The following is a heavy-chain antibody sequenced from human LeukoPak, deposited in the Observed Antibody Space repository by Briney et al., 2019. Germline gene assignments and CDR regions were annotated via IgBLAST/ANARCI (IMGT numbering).Heavy chain of an antibody. CDR1: EFTFSNYA. CDR2: ITSGGSI. V-gene: IGHV3-23*01. J-gene: IGHJ4*02. Sequence: GRSLRLSCAASEFTFSNYAMTWVRQAPGKGPEWVSTITSGGSIFYADSVKGRFAISRDNSKNTLYLQMNSLRVEDTAVYYCAKRPDYSTTWYYFDSWGQGTLVTVSS. CDR3: AKRPDYSTTWYYFDS. D-gene: IGHD6-13*01.